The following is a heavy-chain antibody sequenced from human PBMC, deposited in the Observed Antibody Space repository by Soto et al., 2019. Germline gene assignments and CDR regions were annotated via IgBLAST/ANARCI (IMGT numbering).Heavy chain of an antibody. CDR2: INPSGGST. J-gene: IGHJ3*02. D-gene: IGHD3-22*01. CDR3: ARERGDSSGYYYRDAFDI. Sequence: ASVKVSCKASGYTFTSYYMHWVRQAPGQGLEWMGIINPSGGSTSYAQKFQGRVTMTRDTSTSTVYMELSSLRSEDTAVYYCARERGDSSGYYYRDAFDIWGQGTMVTVSS. CDR1: GYTFTSYY. V-gene: IGHV1-46*01.